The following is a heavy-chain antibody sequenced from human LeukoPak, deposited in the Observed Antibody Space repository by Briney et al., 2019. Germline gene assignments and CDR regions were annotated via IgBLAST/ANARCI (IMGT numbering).Heavy chain of an antibody. CDR1: GYSISSGYY. Sequence: PSGTLSLTCAVSGYSISSGYYWGWIRPPPGKGLEWFGSINHSGSTYYNPSLKSRVTISVDPSKNQFSLKLSSVTAADTAVYYCAREFTMVRGVILNWFDGWSQGTLVTVSS. D-gene: IGHD3-10*01. CDR3: AREFTMVRGVILNWFDG. J-gene: IGHJ5*02. V-gene: IGHV4-38-2*01. CDR2: INHSGST.